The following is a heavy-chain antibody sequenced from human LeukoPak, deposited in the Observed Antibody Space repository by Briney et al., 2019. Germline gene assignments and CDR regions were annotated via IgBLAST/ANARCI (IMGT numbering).Heavy chain of an antibody. CDR1: GASIGSSAYY. CDR2: IYYSGAT. V-gene: IGHV4-39*07. CDR3: ARKENVYYYFDY. Sequence: SETLSLTCSVSGASIGSSAYYWAWIRQPPGKGLEYIGNIYYSGATYYNPSLQSRVTMSVDTSKNQFSLKLSSVTAVDTAVYYCARKENVYYYFDYWGQGTLVTVSS. J-gene: IGHJ4*02. D-gene: IGHD3-10*01.